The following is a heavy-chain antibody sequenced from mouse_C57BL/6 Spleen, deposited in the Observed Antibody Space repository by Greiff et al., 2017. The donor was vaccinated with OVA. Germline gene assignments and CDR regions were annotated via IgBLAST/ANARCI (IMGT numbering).Heavy chain of an antibody. J-gene: IGHJ3*01. CDR1: GYTFTSYW. CDR2: IDPSDSYT. V-gene: IGHV1-50*01. D-gene: IGHD2-4*01. CDR3: ARRGDYDWFAY. Sequence: QVQLQQPGAELVKPGASVKLSCKASGYTFTSYWMQWVKQRPGQGLEWLGEIDPSDSYTNYNQKFKGKATLTVDTSSSTAYMQLSSLTSEDSAVYYCARRGDYDWFAYWGQGTLVTVSA.